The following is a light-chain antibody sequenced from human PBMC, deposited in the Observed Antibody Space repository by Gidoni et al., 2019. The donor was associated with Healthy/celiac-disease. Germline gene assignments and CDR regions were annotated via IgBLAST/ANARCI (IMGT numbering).Light chain of an antibody. CDR3: QQYYSTPRT. Sequence: DIVMTQSPDSLAVSQGERATINSKSSQSVLYSSHNKNYLAWYQQKPGQPPKLLIYWASTRESGVPDRFSGSGSGTDFTLTISSLQAEDVAVYYCQQYYSTPRTFGQGTKVEIK. V-gene: IGKV4-1*01. CDR2: WAS. CDR1: QSVLYSSHNKNY. J-gene: IGKJ1*01.